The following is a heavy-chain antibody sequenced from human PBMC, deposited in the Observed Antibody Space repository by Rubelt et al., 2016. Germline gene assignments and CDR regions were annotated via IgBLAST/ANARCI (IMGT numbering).Heavy chain of an antibody. V-gene: IGHV3-23*01. Sequence: VSAISGSGGSTYYADSVKGRFTISRDNSKNTLYLQMNSLRAEDTAVYYCARGEVGLMDVWGKGTTVTVSS. CDR2: ISGSGGST. D-gene: IGHD1-26*01. CDR3: ARGEVGLMDV. J-gene: IGHJ6*04.